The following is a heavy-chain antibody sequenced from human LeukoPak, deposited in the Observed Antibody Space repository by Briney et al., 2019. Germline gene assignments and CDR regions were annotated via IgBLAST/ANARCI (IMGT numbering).Heavy chain of an antibody. CDR2: ISSSSSYI. V-gene: IGHV3-21*01. D-gene: IGHD3-10*01. J-gene: IGHJ5*02. Sequence: VGSLRLSCAASGFTFSSYSMNWVRQAPGKGLEWVSSISSSSSYIYYADSVKGRFTISRDNAKNSLYLQMNSLRAEDTAVYYCARDHYYYGSGSYENWFDPWGQGTLVTVSS. CDR1: GFTFSSYS. CDR3: ARDHYYYGSGSYENWFDP.